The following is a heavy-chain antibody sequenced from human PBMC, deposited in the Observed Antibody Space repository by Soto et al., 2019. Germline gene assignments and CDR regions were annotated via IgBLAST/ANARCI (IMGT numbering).Heavy chain of an antibody. Sequence: GGSLRLSCAASGFTFSSYAMSWVRQAPGKGLEWVSAISGSGGSTYYADSVKGRFTISRDNSKNTLYLQMSSLKASDTAMYYCAGGGVRGVITRTRDYYGMDVWGQGTTVTVSS. CDR3: AGGGVRGVITRTRDYYGMDV. J-gene: IGHJ6*02. CDR2: ISGSGGST. CDR1: GFTFSSYA. D-gene: IGHD3-10*01. V-gene: IGHV3-23*01.